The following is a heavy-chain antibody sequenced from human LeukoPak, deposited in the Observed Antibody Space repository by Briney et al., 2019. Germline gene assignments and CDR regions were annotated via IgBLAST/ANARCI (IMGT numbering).Heavy chain of an antibody. J-gene: IGHJ4*02. CDR2: ISVYNGHI. Sequence: ASVKVSCKATDYTFTVYNITWVRQAPGQGLEWMGRISVYNGHIDSARNFQDRVTMTADTSTTTAYMELKNLRSDDTAVYYCARTPEKQIDYWGQGTLVTVSS. D-gene: IGHD2-15*01. CDR1: DYTFTVYN. V-gene: IGHV1-18*01. CDR3: ARTPEKQIDY.